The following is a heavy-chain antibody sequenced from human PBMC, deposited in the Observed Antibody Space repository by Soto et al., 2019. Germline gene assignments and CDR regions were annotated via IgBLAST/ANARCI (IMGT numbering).Heavy chain of an antibody. CDR3: ARLAVAGSSRFDP. V-gene: IGHV4-39*01. J-gene: IGHJ5*02. D-gene: IGHD6-19*01. CDR2: IYYSGST. CDR1: GGSISSSSYY. Sequence: QLQLQESGPGLVKPSETLSLTCTVSGGSISSSSYYWGWIRQPPGKGLEWIGSIYYSGSTYYNPSVKSRVTISVDTSKNQFSLKLSSVTAADTAVYYCARLAVAGSSRFDPWGQGTLVTVSS.